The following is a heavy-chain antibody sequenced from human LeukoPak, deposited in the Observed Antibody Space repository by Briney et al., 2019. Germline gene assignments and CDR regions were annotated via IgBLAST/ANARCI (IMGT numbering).Heavy chain of an antibody. D-gene: IGHD1-26*01. Sequence: GRSLRLSCAASGFTFSSYGMHWVRQAPGKGLEWVAVISYDGSNKYYADSVKGRFTISRDNSKNTLYLQMNSLRAEDTAVYYCAKDRYSGSYPDYWGQGTLVTVSS. J-gene: IGHJ4*02. CDR3: AKDRYSGSYPDY. CDR1: GFTFSSYG. CDR2: ISYDGSNK. V-gene: IGHV3-30*18.